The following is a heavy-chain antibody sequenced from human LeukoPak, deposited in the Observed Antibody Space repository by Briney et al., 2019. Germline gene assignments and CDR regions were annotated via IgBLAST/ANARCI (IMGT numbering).Heavy chain of an antibody. CDR1: GFTFSSYG. CDR3: AKWGYYYDRSGYSDTVDY. CDR2: ISGSGGST. V-gene: IGHV3-23*01. J-gene: IGHJ4*02. Sequence: GRSLRLSCAASGFTFSSYGMHWVRQAPGKGLEWDSVISGSGGSTYYADSVKGRFTISRDNSKNTLYLQMNSLRAEDTAVYYCAKWGYYYDRSGYSDTVDYWGQGTLVTVSS. D-gene: IGHD3-22*01.